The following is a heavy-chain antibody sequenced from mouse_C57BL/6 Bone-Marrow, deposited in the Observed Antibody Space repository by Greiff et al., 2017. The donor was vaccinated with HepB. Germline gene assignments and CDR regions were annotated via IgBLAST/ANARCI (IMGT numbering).Heavy chain of an antibody. CDR2: ISNGGGST. Sequence: EVQRVESGGGLVQPGGSLKLSCAASGFTFSDYYMYWVRQTPEKRLEWVAYISNGGGSTYYPDTVKGRFTISRDNAKNTLYLQMSRLKSEDTAMYYCARRGGYDWFAYWGQGTLVTVSA. J-gene: IGHJ3*01. CDR1: GFTFSDYY. V-gene: IGHV5-12*01. CDR3: ARRGGYDWFAY. D-gene: IGHD2-2*01.